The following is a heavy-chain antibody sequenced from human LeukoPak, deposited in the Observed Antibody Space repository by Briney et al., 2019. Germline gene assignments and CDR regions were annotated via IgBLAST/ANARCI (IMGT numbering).Heavy chain of an antibody. CDR1: GFTFSSYG. J-gene: IGHJ6*03. D-gene: IGHD3-10*01. CDR3: AKDSGNYHYYVDV. V-gene: IGHV3-33*06. CDR2: IWYDGSNK. Sequence: GRSLRLSCAASGFTFSSYGMHWVRQAPGKGLEWVAVIWYDGSNKYYADSVKGRFTISRDNSKNTLYLQMNSLRAEDTAVYYCAKDSGNYHYYVDVWGKGTTVTVSS.